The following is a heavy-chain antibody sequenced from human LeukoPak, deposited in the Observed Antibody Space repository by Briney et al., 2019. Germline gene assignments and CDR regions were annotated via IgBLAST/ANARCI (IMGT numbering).Heavy chain of an antibody. J-gene: IGHJ6*03. V-gene: IGHV1-18*01. Sequence: ASVKVSCKASGYTFTSYGISWVRQAPGQGLEWMGWISAYNGNTNYAQKLQGRVTMTTDTSTSTAYMELRSLRSDDTAVYYCARGTPIAAQLNYYYMDVWGKGTTVTVSS. CDR3: ARGTPIAAQLNYYYMDV. CDR2: ISAYNGNT. CDR1: GYTFTSYG. D-gene: IGHD6-6*01.